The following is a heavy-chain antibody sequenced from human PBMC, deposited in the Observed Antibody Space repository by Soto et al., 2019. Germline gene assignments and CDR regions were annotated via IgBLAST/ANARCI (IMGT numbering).Heavy chain of an antibody. CDR1: GYSFTSYW. CDR2: IYPGDSDT. D-gene: IGHD5-12*01. Sequence: PGESLKISCKGSGYSFTSYWIGWVRQMPGKGLEWMGIIYPGDSDTRYSPSFQGQVTISADKSISTAYLQWSSLKASDTAMYYCARGKPIRGYSGYTGGMDVWGQGTTVTVSS. CDR3: ARGKPIRGYSGYTGGMDV. J-gene: IGHJ6*02. V-gene: IGHV5-51*01.